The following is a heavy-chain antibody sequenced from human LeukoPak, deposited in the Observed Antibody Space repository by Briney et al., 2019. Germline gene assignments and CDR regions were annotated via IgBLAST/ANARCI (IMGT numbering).Heavy chain of an antibody. CDR1: GGSINNYY. Sequence: SETLSLTCTVSGGSINNYYWSWIRQPPGKGLEWIGYIYYNGGTNYNPSLKSRVTISVDTSKNQFSLKLNSVTAADTAVYYCARGAARLVGGWFDPWGQGTLVTVSS. CDR2: IYYNGGT. J-gene: IGHJ5*02. V-gene: IGHV4-59*12. D-gene: IGHD6-6*01. CDR3: ARGAARLVGGWFDP.